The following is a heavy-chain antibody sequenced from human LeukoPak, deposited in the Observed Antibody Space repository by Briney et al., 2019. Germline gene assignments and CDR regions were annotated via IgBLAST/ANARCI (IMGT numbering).Heavy chain of an antibody. Sequence: SETLSLTCAVYGGSFSGYYWSWIRQPPGKGLEWIGEINHSGSTNYNPSLKSRVTISVDTSKNQFSLKLSSVTAADTAVYYCATRGYSYGTWWFDPWGQGALVTVSS. CDR2: INHSGST. J-gene: IGHJ5*02. D-gene: IGHD5-18*01. CDR1: GGSFSGYY. CDR3: ATRGYSYGTWWFDP. V-gene: IGHV4-34*01.